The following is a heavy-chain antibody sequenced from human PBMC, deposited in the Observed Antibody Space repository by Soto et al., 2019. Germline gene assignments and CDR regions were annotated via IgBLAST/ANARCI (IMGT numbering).Heavy chain of an antibody. D-gene: IGHD1-1*01. V-gene: IGHV3-7*01. Sequence: EVQLVESGRGLVQPGGSLRLSCAASGFTFSDYWMSWVRQAPGKGLECVASIKYDGSAKYYVDSVKGRFTISRDNAKNSFYLQMNSLRVEDTAVYYCARRNLFDYWGQGTLVTVSS. J-gene: IGHJ4*02. CDR2: IKYDGSAK. CDR1: GFTFSDYW. CDR3: ARRNLFDY.